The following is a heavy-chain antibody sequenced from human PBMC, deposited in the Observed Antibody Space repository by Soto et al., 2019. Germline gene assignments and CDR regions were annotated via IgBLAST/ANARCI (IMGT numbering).Heavy chain of an antibody. V-gene: IGHV3-33*01. Sequence: GGSLRLSCAASGFTFSSYGMHWVRQAPGKGLEWVAVIWYDGSNKYYADSVKGRFTISRDNSKNTLYLQMNSLRAEDTAVYYCARGTYYDFWSGYFDYWGQGTLVTVSS. D-gene: IGHD3-3*01. CDR1: GFTFSSYG. J-gene: IGHJ4*02. CDR3: ARGTYYDFWSGYFDY. CDR2: IWYDGSNK.